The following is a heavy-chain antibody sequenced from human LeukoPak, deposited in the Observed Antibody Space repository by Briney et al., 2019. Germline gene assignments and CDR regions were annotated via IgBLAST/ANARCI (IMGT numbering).Heavy chain of an antibody. V-gene: IGHV3-74*01. Sequence: GGSLSLSCAASGFSFSNYWMHWVCLAPGKGLVWVSCIKGDGSHTIYADSVKGRFTISRDNSKNTLYLQMNSLRAEDTAVYYCAKVRYELMVRGASLYYFDYWGQGTLVTVSS. CDR3: AKVRYELMVRGASLYYFDY. CDR1: GFSFSNYW. CDR2: IKGDGSHT. D-gene: IGHD3-10*01. J-gene: IGHJ4*02.